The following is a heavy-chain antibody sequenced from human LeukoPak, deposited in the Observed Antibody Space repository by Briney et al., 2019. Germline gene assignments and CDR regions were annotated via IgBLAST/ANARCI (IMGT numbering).Heavy chain of an antibody. CDR3: ARLTSYSSGSWFDP. V-gene: IGHV4-59*01. D-gene: IGHD3-9*01. J-gene: IGHJ5*02. CDR1: GGSISSYY. Sequence: PSETLSLTCTVSGGSISSYYWSWIRQPPGKGLEWIGYIYYSGSTNYNPSLKSRVTISVDTSKNQFSLKLRSVTAADTAVYYCARLTSYSSGSWFDPWGQGTLVTASS. CDR2: IYYSGST.